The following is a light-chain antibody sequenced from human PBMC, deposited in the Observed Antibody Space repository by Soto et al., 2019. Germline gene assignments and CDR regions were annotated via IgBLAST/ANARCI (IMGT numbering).Light chain of an antibody. CDR3: SSYTSSRTLV. J-gene: IGLJ1*01. CDR2: EVS. V-gene: IGLV2-14*01. Sequence: QSALTQPASVSGSPGQSITISCTGTSSDVGAYNYVSWYQQHPGKAPKLMIYEVSNRPSGVSHRSSGSKSDSTASLTISGLQTDDEADYYCSSYTSSRTLVFGTGTKVTVL. CDR1: SSDVGAYNY.